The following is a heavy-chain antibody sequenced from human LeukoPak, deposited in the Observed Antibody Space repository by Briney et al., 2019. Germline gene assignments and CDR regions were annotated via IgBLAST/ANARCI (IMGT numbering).Heavy chain of an antibody. CDR3: AKDRGSSGYYAADY. CDR2: ISWNSGSI. D-gene: IGHD3-22*01. V-gene: IGHV3-9*01. J-gene: IGHJ4*02. Sequence: PGGSLRLSCAASGFTFDDYAMHWVRQAPGKGLEWVSGISWNSGSIGYADSAKGRFTISRDNAKNSLYLQMNSLRAEDTALYYCAKDRGSSGYYAADYWGQGTLVTVSS. CDR1: GFTFDDYA.